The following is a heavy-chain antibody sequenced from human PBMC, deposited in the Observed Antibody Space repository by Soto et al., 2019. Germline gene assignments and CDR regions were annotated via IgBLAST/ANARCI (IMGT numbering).Heavy chain of an antibody. Sequence: ASETLSLTCTVPGDSISTFYWGWMRQSPGKELEWIGYVYYTGSTNYNPSLKSRVTISVDRSKNQFSLKLTSANAADTAVYYCARGRTVRNYADDSSDYFYFFDYWGQGT. J-gene: IGHJ4*02. CDR3: ARGRTVRNYADDSSDYFYFFDY. CDR1: GDSISTFY. CDR2: VYYTGST. D-gene: IGHD3-22*01. V-gene: IGHV4-59*01.